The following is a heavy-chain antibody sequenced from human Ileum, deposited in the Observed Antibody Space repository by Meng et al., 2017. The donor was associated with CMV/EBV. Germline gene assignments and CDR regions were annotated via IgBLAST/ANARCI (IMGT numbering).Heavy chain of an antibody. J-gene: IGHJ4*02. CDR1: GDSIDSGDYS. V-gene: IGHV4-30-4*08. CDR2: IYYNGNA. Sequence: QRQLQQSGPGLVNPSPNLSLTCSVSGDSIDSGDYSWNWVRQPPGKGLEWIGYIYYNGNAYYNPSLKSQVTISVDTSKNQFSLRLKSVTAADSAVYFCARGGIFRGLDYWGQGTLVTVSS. D-gene: IGHD3-10*01. CDR3: ARGGIFRGLDY.